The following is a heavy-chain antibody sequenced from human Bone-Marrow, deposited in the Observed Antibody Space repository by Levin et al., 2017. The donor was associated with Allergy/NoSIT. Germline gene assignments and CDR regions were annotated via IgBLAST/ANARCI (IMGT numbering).Heavy chain of an antibody. CDR3: ARNGAWSFEF. CDR2: INRDGGDG. V-gene: IGHV3-7*02. J-gene: IGHJ4*02. CDR1: GFTFSGYW. D-gene: IGHD2-8*01. Sequence: GESLKISCASSGFTFSGYWMAWVRQAPGKGLEWVANINRDGGDGYYVDSVKGRFTISRDNARNSLDLQMNSLRVEDTAVYYCARNGAWSFEFWGQATLVTVSS.